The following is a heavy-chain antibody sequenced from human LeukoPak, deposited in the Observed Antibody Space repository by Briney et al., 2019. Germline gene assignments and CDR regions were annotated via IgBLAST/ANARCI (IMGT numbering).Heavy chain of an antibody. CDR1: GGSFSGYY. CDR2: IFYTGST. D-gene: IGHD2-2*01. CDR3: ARDAGHQLSRRNYYAMDV. Sequence: SETLSLTCAVYGGSFSGYYWSWIRQPPGKGLEWIGHIFYTGSTYYNPSLKSRVDISIDMSKNQFSLKLSSVTAADTAVFYCARDAGHQLSRRNYYAMDVWGQGTTVTVSS. V-gene: IGHV4-34*09. J-gene: IGHJ6*02.